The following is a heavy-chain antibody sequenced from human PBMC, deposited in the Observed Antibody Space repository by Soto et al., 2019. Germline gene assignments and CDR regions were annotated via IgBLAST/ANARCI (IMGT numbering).Heavy chain of an antibody. Sequence: GGSLRLSCAASGFTFSSYAMSWVRQAPGKGLEWVSYISSSSTYTNYADSVKGRFTISRDNAKNSLYLQMNSLRAEDTAVYYCAAVPVSMVRGVADWGQGTLVTVSS. J-gene: IGHJ4*02. CDR3: AAVPVSMVRGVAD. D-gene: IGHD3-10*01. V-gene: IGHV3-21*05. CDR1: GFTFSSYA. CDR2: ISSSSTYT.